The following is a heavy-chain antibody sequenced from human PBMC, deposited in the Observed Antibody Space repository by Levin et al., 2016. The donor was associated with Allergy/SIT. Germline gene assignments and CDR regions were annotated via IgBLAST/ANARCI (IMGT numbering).Heavy chain of an antibody. J-gene: IGHJ6*02. CDR1: GFTFSSYA. D-gene: IGHD2-21*02. V-gene: IGHV3-30*04. CDR3: ARAYCGGDCYRDYYYYYGMDV. Sequence: GESLKISCAASGFTFSSYAMHWVRQAPGKGLEWVAVISYDGSNKYYADSVKGRFTISRDNSKNTLYLQMNSLRAEDTAVYYCARAYCGGDCYRDYYYYYGMDVWGQGTTVTVSS. CDR2: ISYDGSNK.